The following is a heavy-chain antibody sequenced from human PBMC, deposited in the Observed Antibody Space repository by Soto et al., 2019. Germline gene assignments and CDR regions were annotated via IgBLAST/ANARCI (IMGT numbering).Heavy chain of an antibody. J-gene: IGHJ6*02. V-gene: IGHV1-69*13. Sequence: SVKVSCKASGGTFSSYAISWVRQAPGQGLEWMGGIIPIFGTANYAQKFQGRVTITADESTSTAYMELSSLRSEDTAVYYCASRGGCSSTSCYGSYGMDVRGQGTTVTVSS. D-gene: IGHD2-2*01. CDR3: ASRGGCSSTSCYGSYGMDV. CDR1: GGTFSSYA. CDR2: IIPIFGTA.